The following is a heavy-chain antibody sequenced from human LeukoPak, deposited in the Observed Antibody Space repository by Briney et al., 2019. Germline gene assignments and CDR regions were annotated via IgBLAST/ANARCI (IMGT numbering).Heavy chain of an antibody. J-gene: IGHJ6*02. CDR2: INPSGGST. Sequence: ASVKVSCKASGYTFTSYYMHWVRQAPGQGLEWMGIINPSGGSTSYAQKFQGRVTMTRDTSTSTVYMELSSLRSEDTAVYYCASRYCANGVCSETLYYYFGMDAWGQGTTVTVSS. CDR3: ASRYCANGVCSETLYYYFGMDA. D-gene: IGHD2-8*01. V-gene: IGHV1-46*01. CDR1: GYTFTSYY.